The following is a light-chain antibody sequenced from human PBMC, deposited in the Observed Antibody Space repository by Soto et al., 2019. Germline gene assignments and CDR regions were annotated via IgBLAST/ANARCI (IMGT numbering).Light chain of an antibody. Sequence: DIQMTQSPSSLSVPVGDRVTITCRASQSISSYLNWYEQKPGKAPKLLIYAASTLQSGVPSRFSGCGSGTDFTLTISSLQPEDCGTYYCQQSYSSPVSFGGGVKVDIK. CDR1: QSISSY. CDR3: QQSYSSPVS. CDR2: AAS. V-gene: IGKV1-39*01. J-gene: IGKJ4*01.